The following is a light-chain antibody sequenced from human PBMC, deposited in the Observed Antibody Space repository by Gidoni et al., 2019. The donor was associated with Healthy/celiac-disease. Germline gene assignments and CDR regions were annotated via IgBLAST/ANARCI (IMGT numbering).Light chain of an antibody. Sequence: AIRMTQSPSSFSASTGDRVTITCRASQGISSYLAWYQQKPGKAPKLLIYAASTLQSGVPSRFSGSGSGTDFIFTISCLQSEDFATYYCQQYYSYPRTFGQXTKVEIK. CDR2: AAS. CDR3: QQYYSYPRT. CDR1: QGISSY. V-gene: IGKV1-8*01. J-gene: IGKJ1*01.